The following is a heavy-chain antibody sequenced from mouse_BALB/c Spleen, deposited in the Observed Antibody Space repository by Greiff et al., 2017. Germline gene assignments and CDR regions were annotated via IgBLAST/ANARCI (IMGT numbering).Heavy chain of an antibody. CDR3: TREERVSCTTVVATD. Sequence: EVQLQQSGTVLARPGASVKMSCKASGYTFTSYWMHWVKQRPGQGLEWIGAIYPGNSDTSSNQKFKGKAKLTAVTSTSTAYMELSSLTNEDSAVYYCTREERVSCTTVVATDWGQGTTLTVSS. CDR2: IYPGNSDT. V-gene: IGHV1-5*01. J-gene: IGHJ2*01. CDR1: GYTFTSYW. D-gene: IGHD1-1*01.